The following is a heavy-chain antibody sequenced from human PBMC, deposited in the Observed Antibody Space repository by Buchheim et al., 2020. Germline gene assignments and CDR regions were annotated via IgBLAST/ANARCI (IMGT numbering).Heavy chain of an antibody. D-gene: IGHD3-3*01. CDR1: GGSISSDY. Sequence: QVQLQESGPGLVKPSETLSLTSAVSGGSISSDYWGWIRQTPGKGLEWIGYRSHSGTTNYHPSLKSRVTISLDTSKNQLSLKLSSVTAADTAVYYCARYYDFWSGLDHWGQGTL. CDR2: RSHSGTT. V-gene: IGHV4-59*08. CDR3: ARYYDFWSGLDH. J-gene: IGHJ4*02.